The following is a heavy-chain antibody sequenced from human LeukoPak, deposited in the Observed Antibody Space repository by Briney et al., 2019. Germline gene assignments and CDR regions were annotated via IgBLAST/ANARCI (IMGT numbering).Heavy chain of an antibody. Sequence: ASVTVSCKSSGHTLNNHFIHWVRQAPGQGLEWMGMINPRDGSTRTLQRFQGRVTMTRDTSTSTIYMGLSSLRSDDTATYFCARGADQEFDFWGQGTLVTVSS. CDR1: GHTLNNHF. CDR3: ARGADQEFDF. J-gene: IGHJ4*02. CDR2: INPRDGST. V-gene: IGHV1-46*02.